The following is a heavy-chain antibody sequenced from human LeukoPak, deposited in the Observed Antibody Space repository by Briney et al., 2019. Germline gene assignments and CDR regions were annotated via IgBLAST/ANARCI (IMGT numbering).Heavy chain of an antibody. J-gene: IGHJ4*02. CDR2: INHSGST. CDR1: GGSFSGYY. D-gene: IGHD3-22*01. V-gene: IGHV4-34*01. Sequence: PSETLSLTCAVYGGSFSGYYWSWIRQPPGKGLEWIGEINHSGSTNYNPSLKSRVTISVDTSKNQFSLKLSSVTAADTAVYYCARRGRYYDSSGYPSDYWGQGTLVTVSS. CDR3: ARRGRYYDSSGYPSDY.